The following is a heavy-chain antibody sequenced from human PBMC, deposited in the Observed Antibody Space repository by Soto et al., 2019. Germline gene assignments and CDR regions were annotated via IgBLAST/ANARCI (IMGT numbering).Heavy chain of an antibody. CDR2: IYPDDSDT. V-gene: IGHV5-51*01. CDR3: ARLATEYYFDY. J-gene: IGHJ4*02. CDR1: GYSFTNHW. D-gene: IGHD2-15*01. Sequence: GESLKISCKGFGYSFTNHWIGWVRQMPGKGLEWMGIIYPDDSDTRYIPSFHVQVPISADKSISTAYLHWSSLNASVTAFYYCARLATEYYFDYWGQGTLVTVSS.